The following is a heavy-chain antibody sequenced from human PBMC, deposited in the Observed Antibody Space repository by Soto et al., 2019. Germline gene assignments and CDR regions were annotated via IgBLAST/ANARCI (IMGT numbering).Heavy chain of an antibody. D-gene: IGHD6-25*01. J-gene: IGHJ4*02. Sequence: SETLSLTCSVSGVSISSGDSYWNWIRLHPGKGLEWIGSIYYSGSTFYNPSFESRVSISVDTSKNHFSLEVDSVSAADTAVYFCARHGLPGFSRYFDKWGQGILVTVSS. CDR3: ARHGLPGFSRYFDK. CDR2: IYYSGST. V-gene: IGHV4-31*03. CDR1: GVSISSGDSY.